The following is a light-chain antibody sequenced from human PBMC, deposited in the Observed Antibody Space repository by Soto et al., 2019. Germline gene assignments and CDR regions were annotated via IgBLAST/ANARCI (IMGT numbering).Light chain of an antibody. CDR2: DAS. Sequence: EIVLTQSPATLSLSPGERATLSCWASHSVSSCLAWYQHKPGQAPRLLIYDASNRATGIPARFSGSGSGTDFTLTISRLEPEDFAVYYCQQYGSSPVTFGQGTKVDIK. V-gene: IGKV3-20*01. CDR3: QQYGSSPVT. J-gene: IGKJ1*01. CDR1: HSVSSC.